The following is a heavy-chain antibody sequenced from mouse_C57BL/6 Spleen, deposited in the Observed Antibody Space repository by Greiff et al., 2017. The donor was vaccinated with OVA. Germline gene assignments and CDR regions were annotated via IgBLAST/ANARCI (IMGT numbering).Heavy chain of an antibody. CDR2: IDPGNSDT. Sequence: VQLKESGTVLARPGASVKMSCKTSGYTFTSYWMHWVKQRPGPGLEWIGAIDPGNSDTSDNQKFKGKAKLTAVTSASTAYMEISSLTNEDAAVYYCTRGDYYGSSYEAWFAYWGHGTLVTVSA. CDR3: TRGDYYGSSYEAWFAY. V-gene: IGHV1-5*01. J-gene: IGHJ3*01. D-gene: IGHD1-1*01. CDR1: GYTFTSYW.